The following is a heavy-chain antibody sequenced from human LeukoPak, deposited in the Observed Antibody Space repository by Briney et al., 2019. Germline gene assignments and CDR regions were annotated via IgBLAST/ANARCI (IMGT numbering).Heavy chain of an antibody. CDR1: GGSFSGYY. CDR2: INHSGST. V-gene: IGHV4-34*01. CDR3: ARGSGRMEGMDV. J-gene: IGHJ6*02. D-gene: IGHD1-1*01. Sequence: SSETLSLTCAVYGGSFSGYYWSWIRRPPGKGLEWIGEINHSGSTNYNPSLKSRVTISVDTSKNQFSLKLSSVAAADTAVYYCARGSGRMEGMDVWGQGTTVTVSS.